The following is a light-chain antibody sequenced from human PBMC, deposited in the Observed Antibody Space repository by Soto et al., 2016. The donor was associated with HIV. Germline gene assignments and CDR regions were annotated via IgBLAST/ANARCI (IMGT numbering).Light chain of an antibody. CDR1: QSISSW. J-gene: IGKJ4*01. V-gene: IGKV1-5*03. CDR2: KAS. CDR3: QQYNSYSLLT. Sequence: DIQMTQSPSTLSASVGDRVTITCRASQSISSWLAWYQQKPGKAPKVLIFKASSLESGVPSRFSGSGSGTESTLTISSLQPDDFATYYCQQYNSYSLLTFGGGTRVE.